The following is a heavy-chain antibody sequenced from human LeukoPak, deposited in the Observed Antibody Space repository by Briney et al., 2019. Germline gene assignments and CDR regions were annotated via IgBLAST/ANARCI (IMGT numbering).Heavy chain of an antibody. V-gene: IGHV3-7*03. Sequence: GGSLRLSCAASGFTFSSYWVSWVRQATGKGLEWVANIKQDGSEKYYVDSVKGRFTISRDNAKNSLYLQMNSLRAEDTAVYYCASYYGSGSRRAFDIWGQGTMVTVSS. CDR1: GFTFSSYW. J-gene: IGHJ3*02. CDR3: ASYYGSGSRRAFDI. D-gene: IGHD3-10*01. CDR2: IKQDGSEK.